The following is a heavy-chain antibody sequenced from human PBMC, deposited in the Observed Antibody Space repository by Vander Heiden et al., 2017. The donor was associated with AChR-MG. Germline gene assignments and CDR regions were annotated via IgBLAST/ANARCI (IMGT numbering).Heavy chain of an antibody. CDR1: GFTFDDYA. J-gene: IGHJ6*02. CDR3: AKELRFLEWLSEGYYGMDV. Sequence: EVQLVESGGGLVQPGRSLRLSCAASGFTFDDYAMHWVRQAPGKGLEWVSGISWNSGSIGYADSVKGRFTISRDNAKNSLYLQMNSLRAEDTALYYCAKELRFLEWLSEGYYGMDVWGQGTTVTVSS. CDR2: ISWNSGSI. V-gene: IGHV3-9*01. D-gene: IGHD3-3*01.